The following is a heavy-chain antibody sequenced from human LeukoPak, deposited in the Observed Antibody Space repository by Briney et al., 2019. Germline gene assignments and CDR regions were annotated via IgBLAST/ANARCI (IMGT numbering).Heavy chain of an antibody. V-gene: IGHV3-11*01. Sequence: GSLRLSCAASGFTFSDYYMSWIRQAPGKGLEWVSYISSSGSTIYYADSVKGRFTISRDNAKNSLYLQMNSLRAEDTAVYYCARYLDSGRKYYYYYGMDVWGQGTTVTVSS. CDR1: GFTFSDYY. CDR2: ISSSGSTI. D-gene: IGHD3-10*01. J-gene: IGHJ6*02. CDR3: ARYLDSGRKYYYYYGMDV.